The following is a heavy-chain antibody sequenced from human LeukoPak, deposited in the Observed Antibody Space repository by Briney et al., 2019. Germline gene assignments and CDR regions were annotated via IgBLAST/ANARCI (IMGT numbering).Heavy chain of an antibody. CDR1: GYTFTSYY. D-gene: IGHD1-26*01. Sequence: GASVKVSCKASGYTFTSYYMHWVRQAPGQGLEWMGILNPSDGSTSYAQKFQGRVTMTRDMSTSTVYMELSSLRSEDTAVYYCARDRSGSYDFDYWGQGTLVTVSS. J-gene: IGHJ4*02. V-gene: IGHV1-46*01. CDR2: LNPSDGST. CDR3: ARDRSGSYDFDY.